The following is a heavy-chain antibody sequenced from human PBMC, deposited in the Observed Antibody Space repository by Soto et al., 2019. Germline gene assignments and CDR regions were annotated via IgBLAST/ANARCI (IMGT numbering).Heavy chain of an antibody. V-gene: IGHV1-18*01. CDR1: GYTFNNYG. CDR2: ISDYNGNT. J-gene: IGHJ6*02. CDR3: ARDGYYDSGSYDMDV. Sequence: QVQLVQSGAEVKKPGASVTVSCKTSGYTFNNYGISWVRQAPGQGLAWMGWISDYNGNTNYPQKFQVRVTMTTDTSTKTIYMVLTSLRSDETDVYYCARDGYYDSGSYDMDVWGRGTTVTVSS. D-gene: IGHD3-10*01.